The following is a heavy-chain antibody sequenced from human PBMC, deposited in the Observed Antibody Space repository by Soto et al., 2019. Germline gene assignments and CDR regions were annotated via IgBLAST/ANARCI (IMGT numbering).Heavy chain of an antibody. V-gene: IGHV3-30*18. CDR1: GFTFSSYD. J-gene: IGHJ4*02. Sequence: VGSLRLSCAASGFTFSSYDIHWVRQAPGKGLEWVVLISYDGSKKYYADSVKGRFTISRDNSKNTLYLQMNSLRAEDTAVYYCAKDYLDSGSFPELHYWGQGTLVTVSS. CDR2: ISYDGSKK. CDR3: AKDYLDSGSFPELHY. D-gene: IGHD1-26*01.